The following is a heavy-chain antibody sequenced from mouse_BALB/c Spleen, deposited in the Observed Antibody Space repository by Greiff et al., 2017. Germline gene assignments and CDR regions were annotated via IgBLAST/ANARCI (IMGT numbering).Heavy chain of an antibody. D-gene: IGHD2-3*01. CDR2: ISSGGST. CDR1: GFTFSSYA. J-gene: IGHJ3*01. CDR3: AREDDGYYAFAY. V-gene: IGHV5-6-5*01. Sequence: VQLKESGGGLVKPGGSLKLSCAASGFTFSSYAMSWVRQTPEKRLEWVASISSGGSTYYPDSVKGRFTISRDNARNILYLQMSSLRSEDTAMYYCAREDDGYYAFAYWGQGTLVTVSA.